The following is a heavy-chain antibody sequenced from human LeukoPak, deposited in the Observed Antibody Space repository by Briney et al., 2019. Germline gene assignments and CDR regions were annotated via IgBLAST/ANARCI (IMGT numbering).Heavy chain of an antibody. J-gene: IGHJ4*02. CDR1: GGSISSYY. CDR3: AREGVAVAGTAYFDY. V-gene: IGHV4-59*01. Sequence: SETLSLTCTVSGGSISSYYWSWIRQPPGKGLEWIGYIYYSGSTNYNPSLKSRVTISVDTSKNQFSLKLSSVTAADTAVYYCAREGVAVAGTAYFDYWGQGTLVTVSS. D-gene: IGHD6-19*01. CDR2: IYYSGST.